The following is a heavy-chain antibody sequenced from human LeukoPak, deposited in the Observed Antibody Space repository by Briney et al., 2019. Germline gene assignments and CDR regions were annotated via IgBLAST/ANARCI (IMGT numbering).Heavy chain of an antibody. CDR3: AGNGRITMIVVVITKSNWSDP. CDR2: ISGSGGST. CDR1: GFTFSSYA. Sequence: GGSLRLSCAASGFTFSSYAISWVRQAPGKGLEWVSAISGSGGSTYYADSVKGRFTISRDNSKNTLYLQMNSLRAEDTAVYYCAGNGRITMIVVVITKSNWSDPWGQGTLVTVSS. J-gene: IGHJ5*02. V-gene: IGHV3-23*01. D-gene: IGHD3-22*01.